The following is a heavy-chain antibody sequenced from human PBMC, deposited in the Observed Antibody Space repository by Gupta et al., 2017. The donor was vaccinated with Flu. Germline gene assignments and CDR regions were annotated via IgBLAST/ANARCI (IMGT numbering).Heavy chain of an antibody. CDR1: GFHFSTYW. V-gene: IGHV3-7*04. J-gene: IGHJ4*02. CDR3: VRERSGWPAPGCDY. D-gene: IGHD3-10*01. Sequence: EVQVVVSGGGLVQPGGSVRLSCTASGFHFSTYWMMWVRQAPRKGLEWVANIKRDGREKKYVDSVKGRFTISRDNAENSLYLQMNSRRVEDTAVDYGVRERSGWPAPGCDYWGLGTLGTVSA. CDR2: IKRDGREK.